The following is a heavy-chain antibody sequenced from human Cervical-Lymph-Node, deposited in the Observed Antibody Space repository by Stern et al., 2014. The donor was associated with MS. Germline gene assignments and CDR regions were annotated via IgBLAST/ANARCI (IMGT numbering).Heavy chain of an antibody. CDR3: ARGGFGHAMDV. V-gene: IGHV3-74*01. J-gene: IGHJ6*02. Sequence: EVQLVESGGGLVQPGGSLRLSCAASGFPLSSYWMHWVRQAPGKGLVCVSYNNNDGSDTNYADSVKGRFTVSRDNAKNTLYLQMNSLRAEDTAVYYCARGGFGHAMDVWGQGTAVTVSS. CDR2: NNNDGSDT. D-gene: IGHD3-16*01. CDR1: GFPLSSYW.